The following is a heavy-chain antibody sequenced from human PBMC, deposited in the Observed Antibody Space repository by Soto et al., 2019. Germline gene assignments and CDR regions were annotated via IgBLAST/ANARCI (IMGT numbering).Heavy chain of an antibody. CDR2: ISGSGGST. Sequence: LRLSCAASGFTFSSYAMSWVRQAPGKGLEWVSAISGSGGSTYYADSVKGRFTISRDNSKNTLYLQMNSLRAEDTAVYYCAKDRDGAYYYYGMDVWGQGTTVTVSS. V-gene: IGHV3-23*01. CDR1: GFTFSSYA. D-gene: IGHD1-26*01. J-gene: IGHJ6*02. CDR3: AKDRDGAYYYYGMDV.